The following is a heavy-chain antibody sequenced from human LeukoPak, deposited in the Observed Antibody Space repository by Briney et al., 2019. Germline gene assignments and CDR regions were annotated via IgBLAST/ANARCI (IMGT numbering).Heavy chain of an antibody. J-gene: IGHJ4*02. CDR1: GFTFSSYG. Sequence: GGSLRLSCAASGFTFSSYGMSWVRQAPGKGLEWVANIKQDGSEKYYVDSVKGRFTISRDNAKNSLYLQMNSLRAEDTAVYFCVRERDHSATFPDYWGPGALVTVSS. CDR2: IKQDGSEK. D-gene: IGHD2/OR15-2a*01. V-gene: IGHV3-7*03. CDR3: VRERDHSATFPDY.